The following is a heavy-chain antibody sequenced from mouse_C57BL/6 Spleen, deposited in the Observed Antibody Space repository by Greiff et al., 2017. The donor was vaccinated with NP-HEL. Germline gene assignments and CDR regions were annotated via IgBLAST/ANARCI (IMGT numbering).Heavy chain of an antibody. D-gene: IGHD1-1*01. CDR1: GFSFNTYA. Sequence: DVMLVESGGGLVQPKGSLKLSCAASGFSFNTYAMNWVRQAPGKGLEWVARIRSKSNNYATYYADSVKDRFTISRDDSESMLYLQMNNLKTEDTAMYYCVTAYYYGSSYHDYWGQGTTLTVSS. V-gene: IGHV10-1*01. J-gene: IGHJ2*01. CDR3: VTAYYYGSSYHDY. CDR2: IRSKSNNYAT.